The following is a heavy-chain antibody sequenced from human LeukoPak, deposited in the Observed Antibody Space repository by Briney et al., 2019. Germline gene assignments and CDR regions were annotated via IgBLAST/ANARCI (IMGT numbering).Heavy chain of an antibody. CDR1: GYTFTSYY. CDR2: INTRGGTT. J-gene: IGHJ4*02. CDR3: ARGEDILLDY. Sequence: ASVKVSCKASGYTFTSYYMHWVRQAPGQGLEWMGIINTRGGTTSYAQKFQGRVTMTRDTSTSTVYMELSSLRCEDTAVYYCARGEDILLDYWGQGILVTVSS. D-gene: IGHD2-15*01. V-gene: IGHV1-46*01.